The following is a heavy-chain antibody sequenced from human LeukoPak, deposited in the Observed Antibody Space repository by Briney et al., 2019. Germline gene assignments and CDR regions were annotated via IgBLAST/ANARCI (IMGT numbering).Heavy chain of an antibody. D-gene: IGHD3-22*01. J-gene: IGHJ4*02. CDR1: GFTFSSYA. CDR3: AKHYYDSSGYYGDSYFDY. V-gene: IGHV3-23*01. Sequence: PGGSLRLPCAASGFTFSSYAMSWVRQAPGKGLEWVSAISGSGGSTYYADSVKGRFTISRDNSKNTLYLQMNSLRAEDTAVYYCAKHYYDSSGYYGDSYFDYWGQGTLVTVSS. CDR2: ISGSGGST.